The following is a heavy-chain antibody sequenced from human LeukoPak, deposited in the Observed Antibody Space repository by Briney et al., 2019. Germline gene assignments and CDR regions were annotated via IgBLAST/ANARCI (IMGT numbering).Heavy chain of an antibody. D-gene: IGHD1-26*01. V-gene: IGHV3-48*02. J-gene: IGHJ4*02. Sequence: SGGSLRLSCAASGFTFTSYNMNWVRQAPGKGLEWVSYISSGGSTIHYADSVKGRFTISRDSGKNSLYLQMNSLRDEDTAVYYCATSGSYYIGYWGQGTLVTVSS. CDR2: ISSGGSTI. CDR3: ATSGSYYIGY. CDR1: GFTFTSYN.